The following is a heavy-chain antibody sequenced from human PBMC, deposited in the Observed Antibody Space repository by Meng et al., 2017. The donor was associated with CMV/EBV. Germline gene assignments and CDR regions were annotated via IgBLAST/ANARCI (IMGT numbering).Heavy chain of an antibody. J-gene: IGHJ4*02. V-gene: IGHV1-18*01. CDR1: GATVTSYG. CDR2: ISAYNGNT. CDR3: ARDPAWSVITPRRGFDY. Sequence: QVQLVKAGAEGKKPGASGKVSFTGTGATVTSYGNSWVRQAPGQGLEWMGWISAYNGNTNDAQKLQGRVTMTTDTSTSTAYMELRSLRSDDTAVYYCARDPAWSVITPRRGFDYWGQGTLVTVSS. D-gene: IGHD2-15*01.